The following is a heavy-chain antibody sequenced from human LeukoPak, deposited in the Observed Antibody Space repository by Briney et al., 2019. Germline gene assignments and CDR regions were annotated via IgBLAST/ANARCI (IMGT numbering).Heavy chain of an antibody. J-gene: IGHJ4*02. CDR3: AILRVIDSSGFYYVDY. D-gene: IGHD3-22*01. CDR1: GYSISSGSY. V-gene: IGHV4-38-2*01. CDR2: MYHSGST. Sequence: SETLSLTCAVSGYSISSGSYWGWIRQPPGKGLEWIGNMYHSGSTDSNPSLKSRVTISVDTSKNQFSLRLRSVTAADTAVYDCAILRVIDSSGFYYVDYWGQGTLVTVSS.